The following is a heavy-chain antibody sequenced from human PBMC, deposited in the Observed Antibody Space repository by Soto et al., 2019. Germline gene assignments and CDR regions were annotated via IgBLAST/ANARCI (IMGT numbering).Heavy chain of an antibody. CDR3: ARVGSESYSSSSDDKGDYYGMDV. J-gene: IGHJ6*02. CDR2: INPNSGGT. Sequence: SVKVSCKASGYTFTGYYMHWVRQAPGQGLEWMGWINPNSGGTNYAQKFQGWVTMTRDTSISTAYMELSRLRSDDTAVYYCARVGSESYSSSSDDKGDYYGMDVWGQGTTVTVSS. V-gene: IGHV1-2*04. CDR1: GYTFTGYY. D-gene: IGHD6-6*01.